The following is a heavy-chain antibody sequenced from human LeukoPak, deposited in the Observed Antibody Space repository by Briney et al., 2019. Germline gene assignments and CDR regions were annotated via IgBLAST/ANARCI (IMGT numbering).Heavy chain of an antibody. CDR3: ARDVGGVYGSGSYSDTDNWFDP. CDR2: VNPDNGVT. CDR1: GYTFTGYY. D-gene: IGHD3-10*01. Sequence: ASVKVSCKTSGYTFTGYYVNWVRQAPGQGLEWMGWVNPDNGVTHFSQKFQGRVTMTRDTSISTAYMELSRLRSDDTDVYYCARDVGGVYGSGSYSDTDNWFDPWGQGTLVTVSS. J-gene: IGHJ5*02. V-gene: IGHV1-2*02.